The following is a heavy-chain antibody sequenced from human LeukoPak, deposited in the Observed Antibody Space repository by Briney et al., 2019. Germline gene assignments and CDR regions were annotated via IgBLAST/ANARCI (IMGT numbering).Heavy chain of an antibody. CDR1: GFTFSSYS. V-gene: IGHV3-21*01. D-gene: IGHD3-22*01. J-gene: IGHJ3*02. Sequence: PGGSLRLSCAASGFTFSSYSMNWVRQAPGKGLEWVSSISSSSSYIYYADSVKGRFTISRDNAKNSLYLQMNSLRAEDTAVYYCARDEIPYYYDSSGYEGKNAFDIWGQGTMVTVSS. CDR2: ISSSSSYI. CDR3: ARDEIPYYYDSSGYEGKNAFDI.